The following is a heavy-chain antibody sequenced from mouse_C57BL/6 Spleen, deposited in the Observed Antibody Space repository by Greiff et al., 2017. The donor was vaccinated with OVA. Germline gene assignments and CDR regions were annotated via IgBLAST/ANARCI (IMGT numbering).Heavy chain of an antibody. D-gene: IGHD1-1*01. CDR1: GYTFTDYY. CDR3: ARRDYGTYGNYYAMDY. CDR2: INPNNGGT. J-gene: IGHJ4*01. Sequence: EVQLQQSGPELVKPGASVKISCKASGYTFTDYYMNWVKQSHGKSLEWIGDINPNNGGTSYNQKFKGKATLTVDKSSSTAYMELRSLTSEDSAVYYCARRDYGTYGNYYAMDYWGQGTSVTVSS. V-gene: IGHV1-26*01.